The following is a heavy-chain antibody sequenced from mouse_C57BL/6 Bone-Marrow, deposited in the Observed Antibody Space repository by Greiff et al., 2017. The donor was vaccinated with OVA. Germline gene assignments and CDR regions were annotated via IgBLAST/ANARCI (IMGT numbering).Heavy chain of an antibody. CDR3: ARRWRGAMDY. V-gene: IGHV5-17*01. J-gene: IGHJ4*01. Sequence: EVQRVESGGGLVKPGGSLRLSCAASGFTFSDYGMHWVRQAPEKGLEWVAYISSGSSTIYYADTVKGRFTISRDNAKNTLFLQMTSLRSEDTAMYYCARRWRGAMDYWGQGTSVTVSS. CDR1: GFTFSDYG. CDR2: ISSGSSTI. D-gene: IGHD2-3*01.